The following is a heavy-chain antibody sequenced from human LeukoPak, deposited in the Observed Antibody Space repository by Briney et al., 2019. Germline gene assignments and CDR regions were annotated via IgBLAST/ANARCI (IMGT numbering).Heavy chain of an antibody. D-gene: IGHD6-13*01. J-gene: IGHJ6*02. CDR2: MYYSGST. Sequence: SETLSPTCTVSGGSISDYYWSWIRQPPGRGLEWIGYMYYSGSTNYNPSLKSRVTISVDTSKNQFTLKLSSVTAADTAVYYCARDVGSSSWSYYGMDVWGQGTTVTVSS. CDR3: ARDVGSSSWSYYGMDV. V-gene: IGHV4-59*01. CDR1: GGSISDYY.